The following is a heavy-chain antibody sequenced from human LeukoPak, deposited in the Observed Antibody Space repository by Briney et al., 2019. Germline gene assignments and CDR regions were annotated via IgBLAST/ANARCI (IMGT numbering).Heavy chain of an antibody. J-gene: IGHJ4*02. D-gene: IGHD2-21*02. CDR3: ARAGVTHAIDY. CDR1: GYTFTGYY. CDR2: INPNSGGT. Sequence: ASVKVSCKASGYTFTGYYMHWVRQAPGQGLEWMGWINPNSGGTNYAQKFQGRVTMTRDTSTSTVYMELSSLRSEDTAVYYCARAGVTHAIDYWGQGTLVTVSS. V-gene: IGHV1-2*02.